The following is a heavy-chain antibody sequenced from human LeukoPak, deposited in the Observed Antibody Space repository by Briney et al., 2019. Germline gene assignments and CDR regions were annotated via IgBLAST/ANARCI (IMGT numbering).Heavy chain of an antibody. J-gene: IGHJ4*02. CDR3: SKGTYDSSSWYGGGPYYFDY. CDR2: ISAYNGNT. Sequence: ASVQVSCKASGYTFTRYGIGWVRQAPGQGLEGMGWISAYNGNTNYAQKLQGRVTMTTDTSTQTASMEPSRLTYDERPVCYCSKGTYDSSSWYGGGPYYFDYWGQGPLVTVSS. D-gene: IGHD6-13*01. V-gene: IGHV1-18*01. CDR1: GYTFTRYG.